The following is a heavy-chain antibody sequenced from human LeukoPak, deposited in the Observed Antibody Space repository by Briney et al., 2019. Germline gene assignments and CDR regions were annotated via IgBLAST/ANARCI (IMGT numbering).Heavy chain of an antibody. CDR1: GYSISSGYY. CDR3: ARVYSGWYVAFDI. Sequence: SETLSLTCTVSGYSISSGYYWGWIRQPPGKGLEWIGSIYYSGSTNYNPSLKSRVTISVDTSKNQFSLKLSSVTAADTAVYYCARVYSGWYVAFDIWGQGTMVTVSS. CDR2: IYYSGST. D-gene: IGHD6-19*01. V-gene: IGHV4-38-2*02. J-gene: IGHJ3*02.